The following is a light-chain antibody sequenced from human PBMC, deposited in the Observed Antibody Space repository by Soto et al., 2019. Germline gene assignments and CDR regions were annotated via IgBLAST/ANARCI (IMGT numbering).Light chain of an antibody. CDR3: QHYNPYSLTCT. CDR1: QTISGW. Sequence: DIQMTQSRSTLSASVGDTVTITCRASQTISGWLAWYQQKPGKAPKLLIYRTSTLENGVPSRFSGSGSGTEFTLSISSLQSDDSATYWCQHYNPYSLTCTFGQGTRVEIK. CDR2: RTS. J-gene: IGKJ1*01. V-gene: IGKV1-5*03.